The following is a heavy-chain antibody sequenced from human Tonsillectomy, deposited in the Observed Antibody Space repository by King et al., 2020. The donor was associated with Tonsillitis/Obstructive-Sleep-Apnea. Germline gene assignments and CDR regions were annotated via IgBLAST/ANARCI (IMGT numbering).Heavy chain of an antibody. J-gene: IGHJ3*01. CDR1: GFSFSSYW. D-gene: IGHD1-1*01. CDR3: TSGGGMPNDAFDF. Sequence: VQLVESGGDLVQPGGSLRLSCAASGFSFSSYWMHWVRQAPGKRLMWVSRINVDGSSTSYADSVKGRFTISRDNAKNTLYLQLNSLRAEDAAVYYCTSGGGMPNDAFDFWGQGTMVTVSS. CDR2: INVDGSST. V-gene: IGHV3-74*01.